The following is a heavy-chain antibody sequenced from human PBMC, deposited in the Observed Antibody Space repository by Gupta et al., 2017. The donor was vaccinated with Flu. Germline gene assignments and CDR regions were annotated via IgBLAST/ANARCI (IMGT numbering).Heavy chain of an antibody. D-gene: IGHD3-3*01. CDR2: INPNSGGT. V-gene: IGHV1-2*02. Sequence: QVQLVPSGAEVTKPGASVKGSCKDSGYTFTGYYMHWVRQDPGQGLEWMGWINPNSGGTNYAQNFQGRVTMTRDTSISTAYMELSRLRSDDTAVYYCARGVPWSGYPHTPGIDYWGQGTLVTVSS. J-gene: IGHJ4*02. CDR3: ARGVPWSGYPHTPGIDY. CDR1: GYTFTGYY.